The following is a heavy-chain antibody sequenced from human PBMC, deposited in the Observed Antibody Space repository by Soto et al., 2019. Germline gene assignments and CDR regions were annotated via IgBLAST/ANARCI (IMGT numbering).Heavy chain of an antibody. J-gene: IGHJ3*02. CDR1: GYTFTKYG. Sequence: QVRLVQSGAEVKKPGASVKVSCKASGYTFTKYGVSWVRQVPGQGLEWMGWISADNGNTNYAQKLQGRVTMTTDTSTSTAYMELRSLRSDDTAVYYCARAFWFGESSIWGQGTMVTVSS. V-gene: IGHV1-18*01. D-gene: IGHD3-10*01. CDR2: ISADNGNT. CDR3: ARAFWFGESSI.